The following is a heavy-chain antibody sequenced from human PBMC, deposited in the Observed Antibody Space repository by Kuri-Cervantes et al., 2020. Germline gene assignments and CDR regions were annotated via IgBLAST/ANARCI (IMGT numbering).Heavy chain of an antibody. CDR1: GFTFSSYG. D-gene: IGHD6-19*01. J-gene: IGHJ1*01. CDR2: ISYDGSNK. Sequence: GGSLRLSCAASGFTFSSYGMHWVRQAPGKGLEWVAVISYDGSNKYYADSVKGRFTISRDNSKNTLYLQMNSLRAEDTAVYYCAADFAGYSSGWVKGRAEYFQHWGQGTLVTVSS. V-gene: IGHV3-30*03. CDR3: AADFAGYSSGWVKGRAEYFQH.